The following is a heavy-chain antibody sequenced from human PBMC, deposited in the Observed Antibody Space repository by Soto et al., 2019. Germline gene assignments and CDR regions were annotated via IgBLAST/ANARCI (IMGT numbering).Heavy chain of an antibody. CDR3: ARLGGQVDY. J-gene: IGHJ4*02. CDR1: GGSISSYY. CDR2: IYYSGST. D-gene: IGHD2-15*01. V-gene: IGHV4-59*01. Sequence: SSETLSLTCTVSGGSISSYYWSWIRQPPGKGLEWIGYIYYSGSTNYNPSLKSRVTISVDTSKNQFSLKLSSVTAADTAVYYCARLGGQVDYWGQGTLVTVSS.